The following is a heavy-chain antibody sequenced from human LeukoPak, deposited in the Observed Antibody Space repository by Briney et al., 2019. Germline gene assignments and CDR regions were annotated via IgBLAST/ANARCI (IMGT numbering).Heavy chain of an antibody. J-gene: IGHJ4*02. CDR2: ISADGGST. Sequence: GGSLRLSCVASGLNFDDSAMHWVRQAPGKGLEWVSLISADGGSTFSADSVKGRFSISRDNSKNSLYLQMNSLRIEDTAMYYCAKESGKFDYWGQGTLVAVSS. CDR1: GLNFDDSA. V-gene: IGHV3-43*02. CDR3: AKESGKFDY.